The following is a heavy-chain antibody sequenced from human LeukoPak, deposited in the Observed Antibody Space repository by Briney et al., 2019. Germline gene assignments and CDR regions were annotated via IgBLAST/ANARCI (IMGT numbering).Heavy chain of an antibody. CDR1: GFTFSDYY. V-gene: IGHV3-11*01. D-gene: IGHD5-12*01. CDR3: ARDPTSSGYSGYTDY. J-gene: IGHJ4*02. CDR2: ISSSGSTI. Sequence: PGGSLRHSCAASGFTFSDYYMSWIRQAPGKGLEWVSYISSSGSTIYYADSVKGRFTISRDNAKNSLYLQMNSLRAEDTAVYYCARDPTSSGYSGYTDYWGQGTLVTVSS.